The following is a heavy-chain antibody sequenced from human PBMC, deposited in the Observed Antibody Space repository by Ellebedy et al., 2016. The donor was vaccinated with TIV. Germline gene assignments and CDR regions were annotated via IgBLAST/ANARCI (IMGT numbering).Heavy chain of an antibody. V-gene: IGHV4-59*01. CDR2: IYYSGIT. CDR1: GGSISSYY. CDR3: ARDLRSITMIVVVIPSFGY. J-gene: IGHJ4*02. D-gene: IGHD3-22*01. Sequence: MPSETLSLTCTVSGGSISSYYWSWIRQPPGKGLEWIGYIYYSGITNYNPSLKSRVTISVDTSKNQFSLKLSSVTAADTAVYYCARDLRSITMIVVVIPSFGYWGQGTLVTVSS.